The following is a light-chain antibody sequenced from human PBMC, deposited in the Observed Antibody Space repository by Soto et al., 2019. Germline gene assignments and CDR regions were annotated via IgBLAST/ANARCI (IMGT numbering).Light chain of an antibody. CDR2: DVS. V-gene: IGKV1-5*01. CDR3: QHYESYPYT. CDR1: QSVSNW. Sequence: DIQMTQSPSTLSASVGDRVTITCRASQSVSNWLAWYQQKPGKAPNLLIYDVSTLQSGVPSRFSGSGSGTEFTLTISSLQPDDFATYYCQHYESYPYTFGQGTKPEIK. J-gene: IGKJ2*01.